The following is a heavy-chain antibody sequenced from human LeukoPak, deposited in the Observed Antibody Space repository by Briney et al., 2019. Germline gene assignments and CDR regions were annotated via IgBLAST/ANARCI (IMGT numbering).Heavy chain of an antibody. J-gene: IGHJ5*02. V-gene: IGHV1-18*04. D-gene: IGHD3-9*01. CDR3: ARDSSYDILTGYYPHNWFDP. CDR1: GYTFTSYG. Sequence: ASVKVSCKASGYTFTSYGISWVRQVPGQGLEWMGWISAYNGNTNYAQKLQGRVTMTTDTSTSTAYMELRSLRSDDTAVYYCARDSSYDILTGYYPHNWFDPWGQGTLVTVSS. CDR2: ISAYNGNT.